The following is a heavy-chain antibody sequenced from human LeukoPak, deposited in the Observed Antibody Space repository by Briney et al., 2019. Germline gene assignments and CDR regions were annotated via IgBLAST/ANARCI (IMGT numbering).Heavy chain of an antibody. CDR1: GFTVSATY. V-gene: IGHV3-53*01. CDR2: IYTGGNT. Sequence: GGSLRLSCAASGFTVSATYMNWGRQAPGKGLEWVSIIYTGGNTYYADSVKGRFTISRDISKNTLYLQMNSLRAEDTAVYYCARGTVTAPDYWGQGTLVTVSS. J-gene: IGHJ4*02. CDR3: ARGTVTAPDY. D-gene: IGHD4-17*01.